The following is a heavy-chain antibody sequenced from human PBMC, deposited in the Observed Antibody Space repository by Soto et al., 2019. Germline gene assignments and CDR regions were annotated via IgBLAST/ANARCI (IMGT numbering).Heavy chain of an antibody. V-gene: IGHV3-21*01. D-gene: IGHD2-2*01. J-gene: IGHJ6*02. CDR3: ARGLRAAMAPRTFDGMDV. CDR1: GFTFSSYS. CDR2: ISSSSSYI. Sequence: EVQLVESGGGLVKPGGSLRLSCAASGFTFSSYSMNWVRQAPGKGLEWVSSISSSSSYIYYADSVKGRFTISRDNAKNSLYLQMNSLRAEDTAVYYCARGLRAAMAPRTFDGMDVWGQGTTVTVSS.